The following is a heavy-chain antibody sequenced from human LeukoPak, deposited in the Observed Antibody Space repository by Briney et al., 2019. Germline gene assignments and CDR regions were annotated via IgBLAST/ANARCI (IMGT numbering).Heavy chain of an antibody. CDR2: ISYDGSNK. D-gene: IGHD3-10*01. CDR1: GFTFSSYA. J-gene: IGHJ4*02. CDR3: ARDPVLWFGELLKGHFDY. V-gene: IGHV3-30-3*01. Sequence: GGSLRLSCAASGFTFSSYAMSWVRQAPGKGLEWVAVISYDGSNKYYADSVKGRFTISRDNSKNTLYLQMNSLRAEDTAVYYCARDPVLWFGELLKGHFDYWGQGTLVTVSS.